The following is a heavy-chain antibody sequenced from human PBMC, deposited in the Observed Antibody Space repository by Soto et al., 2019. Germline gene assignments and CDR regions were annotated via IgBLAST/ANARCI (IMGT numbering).Heavy chain of an antibody. CDR1: GASMSGYY. J-gene: IGHJ4*02. D-gene: IGHD6-6*01. V-gene: IGHV4-39*01. Sequence: SETLSLTCTVSGASMSGYYLSWIRQPPGRGPEWIGSIYYSGNTYYKPSLKSRVSISIDTSRNQFSLKLTSVTAADTGVYYCASSSPFHYWGPGILVTVSS. CDR2: IYYSGNT. CDR3: ASSSPFHY.